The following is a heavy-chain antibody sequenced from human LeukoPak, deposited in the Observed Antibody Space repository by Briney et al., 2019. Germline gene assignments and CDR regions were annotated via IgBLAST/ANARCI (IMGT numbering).Heavy chain of an antibody. CDR3: ARAEYSSPFDC. J-gene: IGHJ4*02. CDR1: GGSISGYY. Sequence: SETLSLTCTVSGGSISGYYWSWIRQPPGKGLEWIGYIYDSGATNYNPSLKSRVTISVDTSKHQFSLKLSSVTAADTAVYYCARAEYSSPFDCWGQGTLVTVSS. D-gene: IGHD6-6*01. V-gene: IGHV4-59*01. CDR2: IYDSGAT.